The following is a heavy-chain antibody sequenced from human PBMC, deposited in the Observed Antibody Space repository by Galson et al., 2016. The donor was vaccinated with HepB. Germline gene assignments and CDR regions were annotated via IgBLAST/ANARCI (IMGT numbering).Heavy chain of an antibody. V-gene: IGHV1-69*13. Sequence: SVKVSCKASGGTFSSYAISWVRQAPGQGLEWMGVIINLYGTANYALKFQGRVTITADESTSTAHMEVSSLRYEDTAVYYCARVRDGYNTHFYYVMDVWGQGTSVPVS. D-gene: IGHD5-24*01. CDR3: ARVRDGYNTHFYYVMDV. J-gene: IGHJ6*02. CDR2: IINLYGTA. CDR1: GGTFSSYA.